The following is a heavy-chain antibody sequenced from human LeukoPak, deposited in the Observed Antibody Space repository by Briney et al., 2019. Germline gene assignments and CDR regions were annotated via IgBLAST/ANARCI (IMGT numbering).Heavy chain of an antibody. V-gene: IGHV4-39*07. D-gene: IGHD3-22*01. J-gene: IGHJ3*02. CDR3: NYYYYDSSGYYLGDAFDI. Sequence: SETLSLTCAVSGGSISSNSYYWSWIRQPPGKGLEWIGEINHSGSTNYNPSLKSRVTISVDTSKNQFSLKLSSVTAADTAVYYCNYYYYDSSGYYLGDAFDIWGQGTMVTVSS. CDR2: INHSGST. CDR1: GGSISSNSYY.